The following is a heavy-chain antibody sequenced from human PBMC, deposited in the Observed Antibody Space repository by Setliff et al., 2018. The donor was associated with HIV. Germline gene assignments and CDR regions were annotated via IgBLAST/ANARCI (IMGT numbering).Heavy chain of an antibody. V-gene: IGHV1-69-2*01. D-gene: IGHD7-27*01. J-gene: IGHJ3*01. CDR3: ATGTGKYPVDAFDV. CDR1: GYTFSDFY. CDR2: LDPESGEV. Sequence: ASVQVSCKASGYTFSDFYIHWVQQAHGKVLEWMGRLDPESGEVIYGENFQGRVTISADTSINTTYMELPSLTSEDTAVYYCATGTGKYPVDAFDVWGLGTVVTVS.